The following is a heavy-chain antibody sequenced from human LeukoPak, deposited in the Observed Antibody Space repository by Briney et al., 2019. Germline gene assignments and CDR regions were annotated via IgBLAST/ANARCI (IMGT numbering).Heavy chain of an antibody. V-gene: IGHV4-59*01. CDR1: GGSISSYY. CDR3: ARDLPLEYSFDY. J-gene: IGHJ4*02. CDR2: IYYSGST. Sequence: SETLSLTCTVSGGSISSYYWSWIRQPPGKGPEWIGYIYYSGSTNYNPSLKSRVTISVDTSKNQFSLKLSSVTAADTAVYYCARDLPLEYSFDYWGQGTLVTVSS. D-gene: IGHD6-6*01.